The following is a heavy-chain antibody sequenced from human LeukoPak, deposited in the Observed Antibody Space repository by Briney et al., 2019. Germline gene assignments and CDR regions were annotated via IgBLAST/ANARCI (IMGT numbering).Heavy chain of an antibody. CDR2: ICYSGST. V-gene: IGHV4-39*07. J-gene: IGHJ5*02. CDR1: GGSISSSSYY. Sequence: SETLSLTCTVSGGSISSSSYYWGWIRQPPGKGLEWIGSICYSGSTYYNPSLKSRVTISVDTSKNQFSLKLSSVTAADTAVYYCARDSGPRRFDPWGQGTLVTVSS. CDR3: ARDSGPRRFDP. D-gene: IGHD1-26*01.